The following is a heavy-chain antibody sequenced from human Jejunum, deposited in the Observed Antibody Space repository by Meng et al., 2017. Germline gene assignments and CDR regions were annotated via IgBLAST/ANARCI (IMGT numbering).Heavy chain of an antibody. CDR2: IIPLYGTT. V-gene: IGHV1-69*01. J-gene: IGHJ5*02. CDR1: GGIFSTFA. CDR3: AKSITASYNWFDP. Sequence: QVQLVQSVAGVKKPGSSVKVPCKASGGIFSTFAFNWVRQAPGQGLEWMGVIIPLYGTTKYAQQFQGRVTITADESTTTVYMEVGSLTSEDTAVYYCAKSITASYNWFDPWGQGALVTVSS. D-gene: IGHD1-14*01.